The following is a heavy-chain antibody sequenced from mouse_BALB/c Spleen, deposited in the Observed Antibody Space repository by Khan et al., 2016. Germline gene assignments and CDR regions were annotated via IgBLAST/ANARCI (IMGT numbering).Heavy chain of an antibody. CDR3: AGEISYHTSREFAY. J-gene: IGHJ3*01. D-gene: IGHD2-12*01. Sequence: VQLKESGAELVRPGALVKLSCKASGFNITDYYLHWVKQRPEQGLEWVGWIDPENGHTIYDPKFQGKASMTAVTSSNTAYLHLNSLPSEDTAVYYCAGEISYHTSREFAYWGQGTLVTVSA. CDR2: IDPENGHT. V-gene: IGHV14-1*02. CDR1: GFNITDYY.